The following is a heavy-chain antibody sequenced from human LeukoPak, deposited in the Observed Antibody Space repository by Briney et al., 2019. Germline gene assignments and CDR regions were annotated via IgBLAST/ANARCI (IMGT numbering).Heavy chain of an antibody. V-gene: IGHV3-23*01. CDR3: AKALGGAALDAFDI. D-gene: IGHD6-6*01. CDR1: AFTFANYA. Sequence: PGGSLRLSCAASAFTFANYAMGWVRQAPGKGLEWVSGVSDSGGSTYCADSVKGRFTISRDNSKSTLYLQMNSLRAEDTAVYYCAKALGGAALDAFDIWGQGTMVTVSS. J-gene: IGHJ3*02. CDR2: VSDSGGST.